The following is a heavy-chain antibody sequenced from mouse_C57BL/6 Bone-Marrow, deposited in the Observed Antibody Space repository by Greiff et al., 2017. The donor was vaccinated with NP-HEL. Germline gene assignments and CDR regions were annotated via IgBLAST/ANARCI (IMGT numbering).Heavy chain of an antibody. CDR2: IYPSDSET. CDR1: GYTFTSYW. D-gene: IGHD1-1*01. J-gene: IGHJ2*01. CDR3: ARSVFITTVVDYFDY. V-gene: IGHV1-61*01. Sequence: QVQLKQPGAELVRPGSSVKLSCKASGYTFTSYWMDWVKQRPGQGLEWIGNIYPSDSETHYNQKFKDKATLTVDKSSSTAYMQLSSLTSEDSAVYYCARSVFITTVVDYFDYWGQGTTLTVSS.